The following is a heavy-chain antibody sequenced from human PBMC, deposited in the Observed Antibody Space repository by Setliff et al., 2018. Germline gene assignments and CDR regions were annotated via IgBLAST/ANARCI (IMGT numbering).Heavy chain of an antibody. CDR3: ARDPRYYDSSGYPLFYYYYGMDV. D-gene: IGHD3-22*01. CDR1: GFTFSSYE. V-gene: IGHV3-48*03. J-gene: IGHJ6*02. Sequence: LSLSCAASGFTFSSYEMNWVRQAPGKGREWVSYISSSGSTIYYADSVKGRFTISRDNAKNSLYLQMNSLRAEETAVYYCARDPRYYDSSGYPLFYYYYGMDVWGQGTTVTVSS. CDR2: ISSSGSTI.